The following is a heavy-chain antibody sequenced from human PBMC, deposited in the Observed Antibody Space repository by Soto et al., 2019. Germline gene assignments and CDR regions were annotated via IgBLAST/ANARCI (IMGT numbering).Heavy chain of an antibody. Sequence: LRLSCAASGFTFTRYSMNWVRQAPGKGLEWVSSISSTTNYIYYADSMKDRFTVSRDNAKNSVYLEMNSLSAEDTAVYYCARESEDLTSNFDYWGQGTLVTV. V-gene: IGHV3-21*01. CDR1: GFTFTRYS. CDR3: ARESEDLTSNFDY. J-gene: IGHJ4*02. CDR2: ISSTTNYI.